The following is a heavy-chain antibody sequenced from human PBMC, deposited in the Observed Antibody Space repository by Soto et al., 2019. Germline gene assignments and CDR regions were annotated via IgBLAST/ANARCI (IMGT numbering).Heavy chain of an antibody. CDR2: INPNSGNT. CDR3: ARGPWQHLIRYYAMDV. CDR1: GDTFTRYD. D-gene: IGHD6-13*01. V-gene: IGHV1-8*01. J-gene: IGHJ6*02. Sequence: QVQLVQSGAEVKKPGASVKVSCKASGDTFTRYDIFWVRQATGQGLEWMGRINPNSGNTRYAQKFQGRVTMTTNTSISTAYMEVSSLRSEDTAVYYCARGPWQHLIRYYAMDVWGQGTTVSVSS.